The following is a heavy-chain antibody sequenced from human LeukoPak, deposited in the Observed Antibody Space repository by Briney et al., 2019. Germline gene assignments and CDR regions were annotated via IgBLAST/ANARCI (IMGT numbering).Heavy chain of an antibody. J-gene: IGHJ2*01. CDR3: AREGRFYDKRYFDL. Sequence: SVKVSCKASGYTFTGYYMHWVRQAPGQGLEWMGRIIPILGIANYAQKFQGRVTITADKSTSTAYMELSSLRSEDTAVYYCAREGRFYDKRYFDLWGRGTLVTVSS. CDR1: GYTFTGYY. CDR2: IIPILGIA. V-gene: IGHV1-69*04. D-gene: IGHD5/OR15-5a*01.